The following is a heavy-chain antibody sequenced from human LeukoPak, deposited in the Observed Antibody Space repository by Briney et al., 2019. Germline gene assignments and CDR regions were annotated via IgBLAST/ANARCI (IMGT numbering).Heavy chain of an antibody. CDR1: GFTFSSYW. Sequence: GGSLRLSCAASGFTFSSYWMSWVRQAPGKGLEWVANIKQDGSEKYYVDSVKGRFTISRDNAKNSLYLQMNSLRAEDTAVYYCARDRIEQQRTLGRSTNYYYYYYMDVWGKGTTVTVSS. CDR2: IKQDGSEK. CDR3: ARDRIEQQRTLGRSTNYYYYYYMDV. D-gene: IGHD6-13*01. V-gene: IGHV3-7*01. J-gene: IGHJ6*03.